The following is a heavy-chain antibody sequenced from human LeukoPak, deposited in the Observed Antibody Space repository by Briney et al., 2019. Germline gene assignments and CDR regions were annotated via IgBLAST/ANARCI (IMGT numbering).Heavy chain of an antibody. V-gene: IGHV1-18*01. Sequence: ASVKLSCKASGYTFTSYGISWVRQAPGQGLEWMGRISAYNGNTNYAQNLKGRITMTTETSTRTAYMLLRSTGSDNAAEYYCAGDDAVPAAINCDYWGQGTLVSVFS. J-gene: IGHJ4*02. CDR2: ISAYNGNT. D-gene: IGHD2-2*01. CDR3: AGDDAVPAAINCDY. CDR1: GYTFTSYG.